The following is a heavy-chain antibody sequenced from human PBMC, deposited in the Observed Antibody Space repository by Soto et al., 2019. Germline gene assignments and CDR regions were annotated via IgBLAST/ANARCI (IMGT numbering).Heavy chain of an antibody. CDR1: GFTFINYA. CDR3: ARKVLGSTSRPDWWYFDL. J-gene: IGHJ2*01. CDR2: ISGGGDRT. D-gene: IGHD2-2*01. Sequence: EVQLLESGGGLVQPGGSLRLSCVGSGFTFINYAMNWVRQTPGKGLEWVSRISGGGDRTFDADTVKGRFTISRDNSKNTVNLQMNSLRADDTALYYCARKVLGSTSRPDWWYFDLWGRGTLVTVSS. V-gene: IGHV3-23*01.